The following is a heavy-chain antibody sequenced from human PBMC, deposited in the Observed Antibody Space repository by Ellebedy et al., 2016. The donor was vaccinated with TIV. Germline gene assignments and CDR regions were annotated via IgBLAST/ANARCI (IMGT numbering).Heavy chain of an antibody. CDR2: INPSGGST. D-gene: IGHD2-15*01. CDR3: AGGLGIAAT. Sequence: ASVKVSXXASGYSFTSHYMHWVRQAPGQGLEWMGLINPSGGSTTYAQKFQGRVTMTRDTSTSTVNMELSSLRSDDTAVYYCAGGLGIAATWGQGTLVTVSS. J-gene: IGHJ4*02. CDR1: GYSFTSHY. V-gene: IGHV1-46*01.